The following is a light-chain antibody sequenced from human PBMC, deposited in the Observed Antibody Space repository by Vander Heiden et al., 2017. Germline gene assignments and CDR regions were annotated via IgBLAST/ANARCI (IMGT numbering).Light chain of an antibody. CDR3: QKYNSAPLT. V-gene: IGKV1-27*01. CDR2: AAS. Sequence: IQMNQFSSSLSASVGDRVTITCRASQGISNYLAWYQQRPGKVPKLLIYAASTLQSGVPSRFSGSGSGTDFTLTISSLQPEDVASYYCQKYNSAPLTFGGGTKVEIK. J-gene: IGKJ4*01. CDR1: QGISNY.